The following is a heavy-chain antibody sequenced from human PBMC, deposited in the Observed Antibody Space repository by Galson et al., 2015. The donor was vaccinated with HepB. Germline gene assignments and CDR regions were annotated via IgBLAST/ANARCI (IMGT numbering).Heavy chain of an antibody. CDR1: GFTLTAYS. D-gene: IGHD3-16*01. CDR2: ISNGERKR. V-gene: IGHV3-30*01. J-gene: IGHJ4*02. Sequence: SLRLSCAASGFTLTAYSMHWVRQAPGKGLECVALISNGERKRYYVDSVRGRFAIYRDNSRNTLHLQMDSLRDEDTALYYCARETWGSLDYWGQGALVTVSS. CDR3: ARETWGSLDY.